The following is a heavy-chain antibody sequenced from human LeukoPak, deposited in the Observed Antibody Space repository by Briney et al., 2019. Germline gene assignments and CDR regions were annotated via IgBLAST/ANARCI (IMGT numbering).Heavy chain of an antibody. J-gene: IGHJ4*02. V-gene: IGHV4-39*01. CDR1: GGSISSSSHY. Sequence: SETLSLTCTVSGGSISSSSHYWGWIRQPPGKGLEWIGSMYYSGSTYYNPSLKSRVTISVDTSKNQFSLRLTSVTAADTAVYYCARQTGSGLFILPGGQGALVTVSS. D-gene: IGHD3/OR15-3a*01. CDR3: ARQTGSGLFILP. CDR2: MYYSGST.